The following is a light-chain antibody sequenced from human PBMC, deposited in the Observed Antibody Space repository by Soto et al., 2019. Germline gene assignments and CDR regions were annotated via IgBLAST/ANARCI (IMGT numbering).Light chain of an antibody. CDR2: DAS. J-gene: IGKJ5*01. CDR1: QSVSSSY. Sequence: EIVLTQSPGTLSLSPGERAALSPRASQSVSSSYLAWYQQKPGQAPRLLIYDASYRATGIPARFSGSGSGTDFTLTISSLEPEDFAVYYCQQRSNWITFGQGTRLEIK. V-gene: IGKV3D-20*02. CDR3: QQRSNWIT.